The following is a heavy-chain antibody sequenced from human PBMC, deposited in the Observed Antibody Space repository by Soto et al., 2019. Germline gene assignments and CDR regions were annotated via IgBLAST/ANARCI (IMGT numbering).Heavy chain of an antibody. D-gene: IGHD3-10*01. CDR1: GGTFSSYA. CDR2: IIPIFGTA. Sequence: QVQLVQSGAEVKKPGSSVKVSCKASGGTFSSYAISWVRQAPGQGLEWMGGIIPIFGTANYAQKFQGRVTITADESTSTAYMELSSLRSEDTAVYYCARDRGSGSYPSLRGDAFDIWGQGTMVTVSS. CDR3: ARDRGSGSYPSLRGDAFDI. V-gene: IGHV1-69*01. J-gene: IGHJ3*02.